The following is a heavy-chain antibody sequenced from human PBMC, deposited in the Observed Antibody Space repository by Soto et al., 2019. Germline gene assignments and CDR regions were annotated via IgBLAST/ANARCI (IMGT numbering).Heavy chain of an antibody. CDR2: IDPSDSYT. Sequence: PGESLKISCSGSGYNFTSDWITWVRQMPGKGLEWMGRIDPSDSYTKYNPSFQGHVTMSVDKSISTAYLQWSSLEASDTAVYYCARPSRFGYYYGLDVWGQGTTVTVSS. CDR3: ARPSRFGYYYGLDV. CDR1: GYNFTSDW. V-gene: IGHV5-10-1*01. J-gene: IGHJ6*02. D-gene: IGHD3-10*01.